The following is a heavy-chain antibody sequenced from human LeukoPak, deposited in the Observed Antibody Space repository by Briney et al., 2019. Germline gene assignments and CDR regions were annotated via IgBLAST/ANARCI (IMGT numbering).Heavy chain of an antibody. CDR1: GYSFTSYW. J-gene: IGHJ3*02. CDR2: IYPGDSDT. Sequence: GESLKISCKGSGYSFTSYWIGWVRQMPGKGLEWMGIIYPGDSDTRYSPSFQGQVTISADKSISTAYLQWSSLKASDTAMYYCARPESRPLDAFDIWGQGTMVTVSS. V-gene: IGHV5-51*01. CDR3: ARPESRPLDAFDI.